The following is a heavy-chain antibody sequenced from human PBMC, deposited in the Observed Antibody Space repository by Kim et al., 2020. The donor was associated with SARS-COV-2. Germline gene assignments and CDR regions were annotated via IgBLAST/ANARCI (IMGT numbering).Heavy chain of an antibody. J-gene: IGHJ2*01. Sequence: YPNSGKGRFTTSSDTSKNTLYLKTTSLRADDTAVYYCARDRKWLVQSLDLWGRGTLVTVSS. V-gene: IGHV3-23*01. D-gene: IGHD6-19*01. CDR3: ARDRKWLVQSLDL.